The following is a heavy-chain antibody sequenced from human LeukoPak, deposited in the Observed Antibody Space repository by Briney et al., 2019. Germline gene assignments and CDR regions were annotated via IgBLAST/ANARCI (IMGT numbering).Heavy chain of an antibody. J-gene: IGHJ6*03. D-gene: IGHD3-10*01. CDR2: ISSSSSTI. V-gene: IGHV3-48*01. Sequence: GGSLRLSCAASGFTFSTYSMNWVRQAPGKGLEWVSYISSSSSTIYYADSVKGRFTISRDNAKSSLYLQMNSLRAEDTAVCYCASPPDYYGSGSYIFYMDVWGKGTTVTVSS. CDR1: GFTFSTYS. CDR3: ASPPDYYGSGSYIFYMDV.